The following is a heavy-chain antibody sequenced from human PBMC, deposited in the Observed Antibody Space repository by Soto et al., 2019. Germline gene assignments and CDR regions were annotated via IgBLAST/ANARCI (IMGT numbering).Heavy chain of an antibody. CDR2: ISYDTSYK. D-gene: IGHD2-15*01. Sequence: QVQLVESGGGVVQPGGSLRLSCAVSGFTFSTYDMHWVRQAPGKGLEWVALISYDTSYKNHVDSVKGRFTISRDNSKNTLYLLMTRLRAEDTAVYYCAKVSIAKSSAVTFDSWGQGTLVSVSS. J-gene: IGHJ4*02. V-gene: IGHV3-30*18. CDR1: GFTFSTYD. CDR3: AKVSIAKSSAVTFDS.